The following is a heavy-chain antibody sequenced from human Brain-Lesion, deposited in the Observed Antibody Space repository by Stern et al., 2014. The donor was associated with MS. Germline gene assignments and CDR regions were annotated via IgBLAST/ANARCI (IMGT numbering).Heavy chain of an antibody. Sequence: VQLLESGPGLVKPSQTLSLSCTVSGGSISSGGYYWSWIRPPAGKGLEWIGRIFNSGSTSYNPSLKSRVTISIATSKNQFPLRLNSWTAADTAVYYCARGRVVPGFQYYATDVWGQGTTVIVSS. CDR3: ARGRVVPGFQYYATDV. V-gene: IGHV4-61*02. CDR2: IFNSGST. D-gene: IGHD2-2*01. CDR1: GGSISSGGYY. J-gene: IGHJ6*02.